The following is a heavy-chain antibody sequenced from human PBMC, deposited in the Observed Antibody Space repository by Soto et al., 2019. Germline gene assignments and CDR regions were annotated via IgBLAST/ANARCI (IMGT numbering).Heavy chain of an antibody. Sequence: SVKVSCKASGGTFSSYAISWVRQAPGQGLEWMGGIIPIFGTANYAQKFQGRATITADKSTSTAYMELSSLRSEDTAVYYCASHTAMVYYFDYWGQGTLVTVSS. CDR3: ASHTAMVYYFDY. CDR2: IIPIFGTA. V-gene: IGHV1-69*06. D-gene: IGHD5-18*01. J-gene: IGHJ4*02. CDR1: GGTFSSYA.